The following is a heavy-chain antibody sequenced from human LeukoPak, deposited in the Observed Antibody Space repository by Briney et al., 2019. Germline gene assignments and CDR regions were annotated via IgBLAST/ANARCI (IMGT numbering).Heavy chain of an antibody. CDR3: AKGESPIAVAGDCVY. V-gene: IGHV3-30-3*01. J-gene: IGHJ4*02. CDR1: GFTFSSYA. D-gene: IGHD6-19*01. Sequence: GGSLRLSCAASGFTFSSYAMHWVRQAPGKGLEWVAVISYDGSNKYYADSVKGRFTISRDNSKNTLYLQMNSLRAEDTAVYYCAKGESPIAVAGDCVYWGQGTLVTVSS. CDR2: ISYDGSNK.